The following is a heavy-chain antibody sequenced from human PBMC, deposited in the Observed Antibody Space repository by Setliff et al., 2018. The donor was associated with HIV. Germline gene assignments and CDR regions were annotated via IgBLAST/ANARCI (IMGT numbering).Heavy chain of an antibody. J-gene: IGHJ4*02. CDR2: ISVYNGYT. D-gene: IGHD3-22*01. Sequence: ASVKVSCKASGYSFTFYGLNWVRQAPGQGLEWMGWISVYNGYTNYAQKLQDRVIMTTDTSTSTAYMELRSLRSDDTAVYYCARLPKPNSSGWGYFDYWGQGTLVTVSS. CDR1: GYSFTFYG. CDR3: ARLPKPNSSGWGYFDY. V-gene: IGHV1-18*01.